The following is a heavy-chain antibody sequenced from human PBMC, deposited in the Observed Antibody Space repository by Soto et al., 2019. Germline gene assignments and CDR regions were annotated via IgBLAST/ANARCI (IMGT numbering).Heavy chain of an antibody. Sequence: QVQLQESGPGLVKPSQTLSLTCTVSGASISSGGYFWSWIRQHPVKGLEWIDYIYYSGSTFYTPSLKSRVTISVDKSQNQFSLNLNSVTAADTAGYYCARGRSPHYYLGSGSHYKSLIDSWGQGALVTVSS. CDR2: IYYSGST. CDR3: ARGRSPHYYLGSGSHYKSLIDS. V-gene: IGHV4-31*03. D-gene: IGHD3-10*01. J-gene: IGHJ4*02. CDR1: GASISSGGYF.